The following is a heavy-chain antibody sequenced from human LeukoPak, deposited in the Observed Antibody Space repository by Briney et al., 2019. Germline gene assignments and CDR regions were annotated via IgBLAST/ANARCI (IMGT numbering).Heavy chain of an antibody. CDR2: IYPGDSDT. V-gene: IGHV5-51*01. Sequence: PGESLKISCQRPGSRFTSYWIGWAGRLPGKGLEWMGIIYPGDSDTSYSPSFQGQVTISADKSISTAYLQWSSLKASDTAMYYCARLGGDQGVVDYWGQGTLVTVSS. CDR1: GSRFTSYW. J-gene: IGHJ4*02. CDR3: ARLGGDQGVVDY. D-gene: IGHD4-17*01.